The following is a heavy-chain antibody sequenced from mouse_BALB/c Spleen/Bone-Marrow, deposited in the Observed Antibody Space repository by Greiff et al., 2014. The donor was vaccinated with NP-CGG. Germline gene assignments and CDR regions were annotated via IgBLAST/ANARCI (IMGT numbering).Heavy chain of an antibody. V-gene: IGHV10-1*02. J-gene: IGHJ4*01. Sequence: EVNLVESGGGLVQPKGSLKLSCAASGFTFNIYAMNWVRQAPGKGLEWVARIRSKSKNYATYYADSVKDRFTISRDDSQSMLHLQVNSLKTEDTAMYYCVRHSYHDNSLDYWGQGISVIVSS. CDR3: VRHSYHDNSLDY. CDR1: GFTFNIYA. D-gene: IGHD2-12*01. CDR2: IRSKSKNYAT.